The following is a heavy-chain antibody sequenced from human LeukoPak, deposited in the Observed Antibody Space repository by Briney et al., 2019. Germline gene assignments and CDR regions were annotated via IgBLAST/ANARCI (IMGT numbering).Heavy chain of an antibody. CDR2: ISYDGSNK. V-gene: IGHV3-30-3*01. CDR1: GFTFSSYA. J-gene: IGHJ4*02. Sequence: PGGSLRLSCAASGFTFSSYAMHWVRQAPGKGLEWVAVISYDGSNKYYADSVKGRFTISRDNSKNTLYLQMNSLRAEDTAVYYCAREPHIVVVTARLDYWGQGTLVTVSS. CDR3: AREPHIVVVTARLDY. D-gene: IGHD2-21*02.